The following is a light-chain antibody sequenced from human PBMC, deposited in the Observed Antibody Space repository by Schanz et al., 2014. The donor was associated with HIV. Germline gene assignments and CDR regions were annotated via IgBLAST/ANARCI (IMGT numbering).Light chain of an antibody. V-gene: IGLV1-44*01. Sequence: QAVVTQPPSASGTPGQRVTISCSGSSSNIGSNTVNWYHPLPGSAPQLLIYSDNQRPSRVPDRFFGSKSGTSASLAISGLRSDDEAHYYCATWDDSLKGVVFGGGTKLTVL. J-gene: IGLJ2*01. CDR2: SDN. CDR3: ATWDDSLKGVV. CDR1: SSNIGSNT.